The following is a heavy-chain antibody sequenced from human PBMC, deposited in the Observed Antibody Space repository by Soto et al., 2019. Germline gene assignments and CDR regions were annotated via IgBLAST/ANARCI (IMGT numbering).Heavy chain of an antibody. CDR2: ISYDGSNK. Sequence: GGSLRLSCAASGFTFSSYAMHWVRQAPGKGLEWVAVISYDGSNKYYAYSVKGRFTISRDNSKNTLYLQMNSLRAEDKAVYYCARDREVLRFLELSLMVMDVWGQGTTVTVSS. V-gene: IGHV3-30-3*01. D-gene: IGHD3-3*01. CDR3: ARDREVLRFLELSLMVMDV. J-gene: IGHJ6*02. CDR1: GFTFSSYA.